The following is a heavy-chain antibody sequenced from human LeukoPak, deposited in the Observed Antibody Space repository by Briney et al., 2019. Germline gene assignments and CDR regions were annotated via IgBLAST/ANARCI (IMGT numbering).Heavy chain of an antibody. V-gene: IGHV1-8*01. J-gene: IGHJ4*02. CDR3: ALREGGATGGGY. D-gene: IGHD1-26*01. CDR1: EYPVTTFV. Sequence: SGRPSGYPSEYPVTTFVINSWPQSAKHGLKCLGGINPISGNTGYAQKFQGRVTMTRNTYINTAYMELSSMRCEDAAVYYCALREGGATGGGYWGQGTLVTVSS. CDR2: INPISGNT.